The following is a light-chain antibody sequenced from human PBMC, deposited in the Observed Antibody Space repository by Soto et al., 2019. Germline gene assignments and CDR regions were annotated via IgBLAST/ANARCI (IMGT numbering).Light chain of an antibody. CDR1: QSVSSSY. CDR2: GAS. J-gene: IGKJ2*01. CDR3: QQYGSSPPYT. Sequence: EIVLTQSPGTLSLSPGERATLSCRASQSVSSSYLAWYQHKPGQATRLLIYGASNRATGIPDRFSGSGSGTDFTLTISRLEPEDFAVYYCQQYGSSPPYTFGQGTKLEIK. V-gene: IGKV3-20*01.